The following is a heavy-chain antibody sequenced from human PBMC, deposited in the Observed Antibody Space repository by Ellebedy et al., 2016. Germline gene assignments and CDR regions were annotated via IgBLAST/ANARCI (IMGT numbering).Heavy chain of an antibody. Sequence: GGSLRLXXTPSGFTFGAYAVNWFRQAPGKGLEWVAVISDDGSEKYYGDSVEGRFTISRDNSKNTLYLQMNSLRAEDTAVYYCARGKVVVVTTIDNPFDYWGQGSLVTVSS. CDR2: ISDDGSEK. D-gene: IGHD3-22*01. CDR1: GFTFGAYA. CDR3: ARGKVVVVTTIDNPFDY. J-gene: IGHJ4*02. V-gene: IGHV3-30*04.